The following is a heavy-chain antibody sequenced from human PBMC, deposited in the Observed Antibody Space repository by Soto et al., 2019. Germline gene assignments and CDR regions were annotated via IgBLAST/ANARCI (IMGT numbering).Heavy chain of an antibody. V-gene: IGHV3-30*18. J-gene: IGHJ4*02. CDR1: GFSFSNYG. CDR2: ISYDGSSK. D-gene: IGHD2-8*01. Sequence: PGGSLRLSCAASGFSFSNYGMHWVRQAPGKGLEWVAVISYDGSSKYHADSVKGRFTISRDNSKNTLHLQMNSLRAEDTAVYYCSKDRRGGRAVLDSGGQGTPVTVSP. CDR3: SKDRRGGRAVLDS.